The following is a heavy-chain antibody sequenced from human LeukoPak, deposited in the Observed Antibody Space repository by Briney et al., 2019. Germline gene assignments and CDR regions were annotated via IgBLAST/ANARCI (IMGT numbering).Heavy chain of an antibody. J-gene: IGHJ4*02. D-gene: IGHD2-15*01. CDR2: INLSGST. V-gene: IGHV4-34*01. Sequence: SETLSLTCAVYGGSFSGYYWSWIRQPPGKGLEWIGEINLSGSTNYNPSLKSRVTISVDTSKNQFSLKLSSVTAADTAVYYCARGEAIVVVVAATRKNYFDYWGQGTLVTVSS. CDR3: ARGEAIVVVVAATRKNYFDY. CDR1: GGSFSGYY.